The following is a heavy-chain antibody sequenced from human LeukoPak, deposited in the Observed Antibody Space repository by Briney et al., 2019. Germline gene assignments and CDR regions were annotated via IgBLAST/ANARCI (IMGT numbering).Heavy chain of an antibody. J-gene: IGHJ4*02. CDR3: ARGEYYDSSGYYYY. V-gene: IGHV3-9*01. Sequence: GGSLRLSCAASGFTFDDYAMHWVRQAPGKGLEWVSGISWNSGSIGYADSVKGRFTISRDNAKNSLYLQMNSLRSDDTAVYYCARGEYYDSSGYYYYWGQGTLVTVSS. D-gene: IGHD3-22*01. CDR1: GFTFDDYA. CDR2: ISWNSGSI.